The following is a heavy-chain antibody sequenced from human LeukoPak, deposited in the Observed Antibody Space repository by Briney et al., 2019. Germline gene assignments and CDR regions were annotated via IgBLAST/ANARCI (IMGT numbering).Heavy chain of an antibody. CDR1: GFIFDDYA. CDR3: ASTIGRFGDLIRWYFDL. Sequence: QTGGSLRLSCAASGFIFDDYAMHWVRQAPGKGLEWVSGISWNSGSIGYADSVKGRFTISRDNAKNSLYLQMNSLRAEDTALYYCASTIGRFGDLIRWYFDLWGRGTLVTVSS. V-gene: IGHV3-9*01. D-gene: IGHD3-10*01. CDR2: ISWNSGSI. J-gene: IGHJ2*01.